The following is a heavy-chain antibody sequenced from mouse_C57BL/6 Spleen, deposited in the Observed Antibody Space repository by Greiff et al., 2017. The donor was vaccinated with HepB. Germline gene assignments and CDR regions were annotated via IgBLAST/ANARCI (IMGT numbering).Heavy chain of an antibody. J-gene: IGHJ4*01. D-gene: IGHD4-1*01. Sequence: VQLQQSGPELVKPGASVKISCKASGYSFTGYYMNWVKQSPEKSFEWIGEINPSTGGTTYNQKFKAKATLTVDKSSSTAYMQLKSLTSEDSAVYYCARRNWDPYYAMDYWGQGTSVTVSS. CDR3: ARRNWDPYYAMDY. CDR1: GYSFTGYY. V-gene: IGHV1-42*01. CDR2: INPSTGGT.